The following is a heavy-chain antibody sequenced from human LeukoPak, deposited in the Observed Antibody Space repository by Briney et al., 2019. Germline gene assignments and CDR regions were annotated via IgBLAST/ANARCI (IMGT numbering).Heavy chain of an antibody. CDR1: GGSISNYY. J-gene: IGHJ4*02. D-gene: IGHD6-19*01. CDR3: ATYSSAWSYFDH. CDR2: IFYSGST. V-gene: IGHV4-59*08. Sequence: RASETLSLTCTVSGGSISNYYWSWIRQPPGRGLEWIGDIFYSGSTNYNPSLKSRVSISMDTSKNQFSLKLSSVTAADTAVYYCATYSSAWSYFDHWGQGTLVTVSS.